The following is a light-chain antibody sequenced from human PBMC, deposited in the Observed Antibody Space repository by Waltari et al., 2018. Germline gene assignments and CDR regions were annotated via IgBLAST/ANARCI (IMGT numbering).Light chain of an antibody. CDR1: SAHSDYA. J-gene: IGLJ3*02. V-gene: IGLV4-69*01. CDR3: QTWGSGILV. Sequence: QLVLTQSPSASASPGASVRLTCTLASAHSDYAIAWHPQKPEKGPRYLIKLNSDGSHFKGDGIPDRFSGSSSGAERYLTISSLQPEDEADYYCQTWGSGILVFGGGTKLTVL. CDR2: LNSDGSH.